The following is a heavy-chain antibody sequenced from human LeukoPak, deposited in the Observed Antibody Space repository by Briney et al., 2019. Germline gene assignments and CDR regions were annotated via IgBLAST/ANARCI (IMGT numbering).Heavy chain of an antibody. CDR3: ARDLGYDFWSGYFDY. D-gene: IGHD3-3*01. J-gene: IGHJ4*02. Sequence: ASVKVSCKASGYTFTSYGISWVRQAPGQGLEWMGWISAYNGNTNYAQKLQGRVTITTDESTSTAYMELSSLRSEDTAVYYCARDLGYDFWSGYFDYWGQGTLVTVSS. V-gene: IGHV1-18*01. CDR1: GYTFTSYG. CDR2: ISAYNGNT.